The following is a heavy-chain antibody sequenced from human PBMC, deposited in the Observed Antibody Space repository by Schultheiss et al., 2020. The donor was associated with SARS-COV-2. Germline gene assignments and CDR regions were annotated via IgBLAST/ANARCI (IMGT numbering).Heavy chain of an antibody. D-gene: IGHD2-8*02. CDR3: ARSHTGGYGMDV. J-gene: IGHJ6*02. V-gene: IGHV3-23*01. CDR1: GFTFSSYA. CDR2: ISGSGGST. Sequence: GGSLRLSCAASGFTFSSYAMSWVRQAPGKGLEWVSAISGSGGSTYYADSVKGRFTISRDNAKNSLYLQMNSLRAEDTAVYYCARSHTGGYGMDVWGQGTTVTVSS.